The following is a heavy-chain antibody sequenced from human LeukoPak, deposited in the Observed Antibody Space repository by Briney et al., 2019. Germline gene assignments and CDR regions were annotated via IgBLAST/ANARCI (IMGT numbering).Heavy chain of an antibody. CDR2: VWFDGSNK. J-gene: IGHJ6*02. Sequence: GGSLRLSCAASGFNFSSYVMYWVRQAPGKGLEWVAVVWFDGSNKYYGDSVKGRFTISRDNSKNTLFLQMDSVRVEDTAVYYCAKVDPYYYYGMDVWGQGTTVTVSS. V-gene: IGHV3-33*03. D-gene: IGHD2-2*03. CDR3: AKVDPYYYYGMDV. CDR1: GFNFSSYV.